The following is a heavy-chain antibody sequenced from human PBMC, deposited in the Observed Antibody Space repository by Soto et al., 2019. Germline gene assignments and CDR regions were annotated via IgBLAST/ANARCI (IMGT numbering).Heavy chain of an antibody. CDR3: AKVIILSGIDY. V-gene: IGHV3-23*01. D-gene: IGHD3-10*01. CDR1: GFTFKNDD. CDR2: VTNSGGST. Sequence: GGSLRLSCAASGFTFKNDDMSWVRQAPGKGLEWVSLVTNSGGSTYYADSVKGRFTISRDNSKSTLYLQMNSLRVEDSAIYYCAKVIILSGIDYWGQGALVTVSS. J-gene: IGHJ4*02.